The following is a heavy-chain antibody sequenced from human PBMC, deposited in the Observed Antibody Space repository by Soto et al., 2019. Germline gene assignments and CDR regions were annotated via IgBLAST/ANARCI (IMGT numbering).Heavy chain of an antibody. V-gene: IGHV1-18*01. D-gene: IGHD3-22*01. CDR2: ISTYNGDT. Sequence: QVQLVQSGAEVKEPGASVKVSCKASGYTFITYGMSWERQAPGQGLDWMGWISTYNGDTKYADRLQGRVAMTTDTTTGTAYMELRSLRSDDTAVYYCARGPTDYYDNSGDYSLDYWGQGTLVTVSS. CDR1: GYTFITYG. J-gene: IGHJ4*02. CDR3: ARGPTDYYDNSGDYSLDY.